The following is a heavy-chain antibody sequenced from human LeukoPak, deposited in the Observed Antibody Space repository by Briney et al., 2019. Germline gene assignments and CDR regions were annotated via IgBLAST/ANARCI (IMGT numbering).Heavy chain of an antibody. CDR3: ARYSGSHYAFDI. J-gene: IGHJ3*02. CDR1: GGSISINNYY. CDR2: IYYSGNT. D-gene: IGHD1-26*01. V-gene: IGHV4-39*02. Sequence: SETLSLICIVSGGSISINNYYWGWIRQPPGKGLEWIGNIYYSGNTFYNPPLKSRLTISVATSKNHFSLKLSSVTAADTAVYYCARYSGSHYAFDIWGQGTMVTVSS.